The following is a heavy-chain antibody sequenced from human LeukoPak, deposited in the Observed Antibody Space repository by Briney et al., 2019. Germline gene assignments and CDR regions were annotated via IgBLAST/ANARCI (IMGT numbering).Heavy chain of an antibody. V-gene: IGHV4-34*01. CDR3: ARGLDGGWFNDY. D-gene: IGHD4-23*01. Sequence: SETLSLTCAVYGGSFSGYYWSWIRQPPGKGLEWIGEINHSGSTNYNPSLKSRVTISVDTSKNQFSLKLSSVTAADTAVYYCARGLDGGWFNDYWGQGTLVTVSS. CDR1: GGSFSGYY. CDR2: INHSGST. J-gene: IGHJ4*02.